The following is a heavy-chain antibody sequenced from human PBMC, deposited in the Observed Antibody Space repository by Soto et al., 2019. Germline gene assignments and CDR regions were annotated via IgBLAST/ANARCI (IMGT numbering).Heavy chain of an antibody. CDR1: GGTFSSYA. CDR2: IIPIFGTA. CDR3: ARDTGDYGPPYYYYGMDV. D-gene: IGHD4-17*01. Sequence: QVQLVQSGAEVKKPGSSVKVSCKASGGTFSSYAISWVRQAPGQGLEWMGGIIPIFGTANYAQKFQGRVTITADESTSTPYMELSSLRSEDTAVYYCARDTGDYGPPYYYYGMDVWGQGTTVTVSS. V-gene: IGHV1-69*01. J-gene: IGHJ6*02.